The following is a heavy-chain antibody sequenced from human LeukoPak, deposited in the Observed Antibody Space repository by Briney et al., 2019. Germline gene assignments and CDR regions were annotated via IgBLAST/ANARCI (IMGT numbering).Heavy chain of an antibody. Sequence: PRASVKVSCKASGYTFTSYYMHWVRQAPGQGLEWMGIINPSGGSTSYAQKFQGRVTMTRDMSTSTVYMELSSLRSEDTAVYYCARVPGGVGATWRFDPWGQGTLVTVSS. CDR1: GYTFTSYY. CDR2: INPSGGST. V-gene: IGHV1-46*01. D-gene: IGHD1-26*01. CDR3: ARVPGGVGATWRFDP. J-gene: IGHJ5*02.